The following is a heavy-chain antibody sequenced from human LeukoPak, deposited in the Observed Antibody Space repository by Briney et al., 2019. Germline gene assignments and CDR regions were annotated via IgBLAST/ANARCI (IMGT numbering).Heavy chain of an antibody. CDR3: VRDNRSYNFDY. CDR1: VFTLCGYW. V-gene: IGHV3-74*01. Sequence: GGSLRLSCAASVFTLCGYWMHWVRQAPGEGLVWVSCIKSDGSSTSTADSAKGRFTLSRDNAKNTVYLQMNSLRAEDTAVYYCVRDNRSYNFDYWGQGTLVTVSS. D-gene: IGHD1-26*01. CDR2: IKSDGSST. J-gene: IGHJ4*02.